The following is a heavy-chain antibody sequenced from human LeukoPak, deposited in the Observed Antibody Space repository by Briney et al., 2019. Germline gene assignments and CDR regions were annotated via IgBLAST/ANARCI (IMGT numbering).Heavy chain of an antibody. V-gene: IGHV1-18*01. CDR2: ISAYNGNT. J-gene: IGHJ6*03. CDR1: GYTFTSYG. D-gene: IGHD1-26*01. CDR3: ARDRSGSYEYYMDV. Sequence: ASVKASCKASGYTFTSYGISWVRQAPGQGLEWMGWISAYNGNTNYAQKFQGRVTLTTDTSTSTAYMELRSLRSDDTAVYYCARDRSGSYEYYMDVWGKGTTVTVSS.